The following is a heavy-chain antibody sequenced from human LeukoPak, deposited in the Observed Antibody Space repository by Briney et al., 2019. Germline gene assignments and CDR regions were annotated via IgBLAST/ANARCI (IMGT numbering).Heavy chain of an antibody. Sequence: GESLKISCKGSRYSFTGYWIGWVRQMPGKGLEWMGIIHPGDSNARYSPSFQGQVTISADKSISTAYLQWNSLKASDTAMYYCARRQNYYDSSGYYFDYWGQGTLVTVSS. CDR2: IHPGDSNA. V-gene: IGHV5-51*01. D-gene: IGHD3-22*01. J-gene: IGHJ4*02. CDR3: ARRQNYYDSSGYYFDY. CDR1: RYSFTGYW.